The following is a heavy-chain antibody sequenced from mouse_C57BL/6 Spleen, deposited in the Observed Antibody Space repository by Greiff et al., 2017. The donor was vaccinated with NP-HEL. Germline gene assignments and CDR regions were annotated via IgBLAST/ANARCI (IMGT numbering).Heavy chain of an antibody. CDR2: IYPGDGDT. CDR3: ARGGFPHWYFDV. Sequence: QVQLQQSGPELVKPGASVKISCKASGYAFSSSWMNWVKQRPGKGLEWIGRIYPGDGDTNYNGKFKGKATLTADKSSSTAYMQLSSLTSEDSAVYFCARGGFPHWYFDVWGTGTTVTVSS. CDR1: GYAFSSSW. J-gene: IGHJ1*03. V-gene: IGHV1-82*01.